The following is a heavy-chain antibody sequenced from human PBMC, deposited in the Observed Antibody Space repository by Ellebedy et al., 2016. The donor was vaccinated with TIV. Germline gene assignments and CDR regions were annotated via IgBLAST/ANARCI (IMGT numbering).Heavy chain of an antibody. CDR2: IYYGGGS. J-gene: IGHJ4*02. D-gene: IGHD4/OR15-4a*01. CDR3: ASWGDYGGNRHLDY. V-gene: IGHV4-61*01. CDR1: GGSVSNGRHY. Sequence: SETLSLTXTVSGGSVSNGRHYWSWIRQPPGKGLEWIGYIYYGGGSSYNPSLKRRVTISIDTSKNQFSLKLSSVTAADTAVYYCASWGDYGGNRHLDYWGQGTLVTVSS.